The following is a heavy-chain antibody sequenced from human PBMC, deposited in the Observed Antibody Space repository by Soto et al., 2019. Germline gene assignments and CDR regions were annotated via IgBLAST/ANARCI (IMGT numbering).Heavy chain of an antibody. Sequence: EVQLLESGGGLVKPGGSLRLSCAGSGFTFSGYSMTWVRQPPGQGLEWVSFISSGSNYVYYADSVKGRFTISRDNAKRSLYLQMNSLRAEDTALYFCTRASLLEFGESGIHLDSWGQGTLVTVSS. CDR1: GFTFSGYS. CDR3: TRASLLEFGESGIHLDS. J-gene: IGHJ4*02. D-gene: IGHD3-10*01. CDR2: ISSGSNYV. V-gene: IGHV3-21*01.